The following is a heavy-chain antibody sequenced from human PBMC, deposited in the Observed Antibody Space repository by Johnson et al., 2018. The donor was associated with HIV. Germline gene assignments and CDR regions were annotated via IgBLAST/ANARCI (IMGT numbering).Heavy chain of an antibody. CDR1: GFSFDDYG. V-gene: IGHV3-20*04. Sequence: VQLVESGGGVVQPGGSLKLSCAASGFSFDDYGMSWVRQPPGKGLEWVSGIDWNGGSTGYADSVKCRFTISRDNPWNTLYLQMNNLTSEDTAVYYCAKSIVVVLVGDNDDAFDIWGQGTMVTVSS. D-gene: IGHD2-21*01. CDR3: AKSIVVVLVGDNDDAFDI. J-gene: IGHJ3*02. CDR2: IDWNGGST.